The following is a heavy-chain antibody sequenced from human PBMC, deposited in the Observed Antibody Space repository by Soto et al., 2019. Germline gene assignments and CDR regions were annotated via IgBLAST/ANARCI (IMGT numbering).Heavy chain of an antibody. CDR1: GGTFSSYA. D-gene: IGHD3-10*01. V-gene: IGHV1-69*12. J-gene: IGHJ6*02. CDR2: IIPIFGTA. CDR3: ARGRYYGSGSRTDYYYYYGMDV. Sequence: QVQLVQSGAEVKKPGSSVKVSCKASGGTFSSYAISWVRQAPGQGLEWMGGIIPIFGTANYAQKFQGRVTCTADESTCTAYMELSSLRSEDTAVYYCARGRYYGSGSRTDYYYYYGMDVWGQGTTVTVSS.